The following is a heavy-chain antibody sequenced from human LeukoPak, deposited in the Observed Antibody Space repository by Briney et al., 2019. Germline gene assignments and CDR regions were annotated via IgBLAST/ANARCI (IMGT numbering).Heavy chain of an antibody. V-gene: IGHV4-34*01. J-gene: IGHJ4*02. D-gene: IGHD6-13*01. CDR3: ARGSEGAGPEAAGIGSIDY. CDR2: INHSGST. Sequence: SETLSLTCAVYGGSFSGYYWRWIRQPPRKGLEWIGEINHSGSTNYNPSLKSRVTISVDTSKNQFSLKLSPVTAADTAVYYCARGSEGAGPEAAGIGSIDYWGQGTLVTVSS. CDR1: GGSFSGYY.